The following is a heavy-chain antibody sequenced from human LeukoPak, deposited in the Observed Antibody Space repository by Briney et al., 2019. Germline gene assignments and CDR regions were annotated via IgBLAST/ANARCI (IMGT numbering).Heavy chain of an antibody. CDR1: GYTFTSYD. D-gene: IGHD3-10*01. V-gene: IGHV1-8*03. CDR2: MNPNSGNT. CDR3: ARGSAGITMVRGVIITKGWFDP. Sequence: ASVKVSCKASGYTFTSYDINWVRQAPGQGGEWMGWMNPNSGNTVYAQKFQGRVTITRNNSKSTAYMELSSLRSEDTAVYYCARGSAGITMVRGVIITKGWFDPWGQGTLVTVSS. J-gene: IGHJ5*02.